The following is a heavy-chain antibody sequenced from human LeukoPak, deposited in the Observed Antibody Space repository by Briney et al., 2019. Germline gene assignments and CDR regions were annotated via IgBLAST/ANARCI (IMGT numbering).Heavy chain of an antibody. Sequence: GGSLRLSCAASGFTFDEYAIHWVRQAPGKGLEWVSLISGDGVRTFYRDSVKGRFTISRDNSKNSLYLQMNSLRTEDTALYYCAKDLTSVYDAFNIWAKGQWSPSLQ. V-gene: IGHV3-43*02. CDR3: AKDLTSVYDAFNI. J-gene: IGHJ3*02. CDR1: GFTFDEYA. CDR2: ISGDGVRT.